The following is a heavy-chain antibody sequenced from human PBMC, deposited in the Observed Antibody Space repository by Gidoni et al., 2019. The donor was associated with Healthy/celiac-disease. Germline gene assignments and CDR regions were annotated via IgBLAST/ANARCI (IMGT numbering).Heavy chain of an antibody. CDR2: ISYDGSKK. Sequence: QVQLVESGGGVVQPGRSLRLSCSAPGFTFSSYGMHWVRQAPGKGLEWVAVISYDGSKKYYADSVKGRFTITRENSKNTLYLQMNSLRAEDTAVYYCARAYYDILTGSFDYWGQGTLVTVSS. CDR3: ARAYYDILTGSFDY. V-gene: IGHV3-30*03. J-gene: IGHJ4*02. D-gene: IGHD3-9*01. CDR1: GFTFSSYG.